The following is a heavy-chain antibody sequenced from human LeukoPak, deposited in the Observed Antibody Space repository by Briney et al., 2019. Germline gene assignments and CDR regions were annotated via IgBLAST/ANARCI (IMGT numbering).Heavy chain of an antibody. CDR1: GVSISSGDYY. CDR2: IFHSGST. Sequence: SETLSLTCTVSGVSISSGDYYWSWVRQPPGKGLEWIGEIFHSGSTNYNPSLKSRVTISVDKSKSQFSLKLSSVAAADTAVYYCARDRLDYYDTPKDRGYFDYWGQGTLVTVSS. D-gene: IGHD3-22*01. V-gene: IGHV4-4*02. CDR3: ARDRLDYYDTPKDRGYFDY. J-gene: IGHJ4*02.